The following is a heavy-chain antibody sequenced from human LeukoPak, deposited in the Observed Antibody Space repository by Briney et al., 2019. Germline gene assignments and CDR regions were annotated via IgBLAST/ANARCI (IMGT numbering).Heavy chain of an antibody. V-gene: IGHV3-7*03. CDR1: GFPFSSYW. D-gene: IGHD2-8*01. CDR2: IKEDGSER. J-gene: IGHJ4*02. Sequence: GSLRLSCVASGFPFSSYWMTWVRQAPGRGLEWVASIKEDGSERQYVDSVKGRFSISGDNTKGSLFLQLNSLRAEDTAVYYCARDLGYCTNGACHTRFDYWGQGTLVTVSS. CDR3: ARDLGYCTNGACHTRFDY.